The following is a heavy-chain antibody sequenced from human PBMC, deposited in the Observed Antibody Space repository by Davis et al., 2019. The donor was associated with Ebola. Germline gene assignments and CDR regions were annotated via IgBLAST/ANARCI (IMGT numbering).Heavy chain of an antibody. V-gene: IGHV3-23*01. Sequence: GESLKISCAASGFTFSSSAMSWVRQAPGKGLEWVSVISGRGTTIYYADSVKGRFTISRDNSKNTVYLQMNSLRDEDTALYHCARGFKDIPLDYWGQGTLVTVSS. J-gene: IGHJ4*02. CDR2: ISGRGTTI. D-gene: IGHD2-15*01. CDR1: GFTFSSSA. CDR3: ARGFKDIPLDY.